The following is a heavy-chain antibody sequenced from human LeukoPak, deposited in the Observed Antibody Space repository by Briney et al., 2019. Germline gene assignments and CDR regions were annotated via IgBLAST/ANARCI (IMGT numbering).Heavy chain of an antibody. CDR1: GFTFSSYA. CDR3: AKGVGGYDYVWGSYREYYFDY. J-gene: IGHJ4*02. V-gene: IGHV3-23*01. CDR2: ISGSGGST. Sequence: GGSLRLSCAASGFTFSSYAMSWVRQAPGKGLEWGSAISGSGGSTYYADSVKGRFTISRDNSKNTLYLQMNSLRAEDTAVYYCAKGVGGYDYVWGSYREYYFDYWGQGTLVTVSS. D-gene: IGHD3-16*02.